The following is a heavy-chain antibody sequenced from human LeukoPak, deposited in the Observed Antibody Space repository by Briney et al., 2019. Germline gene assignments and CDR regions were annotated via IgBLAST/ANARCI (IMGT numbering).Heavy chain of an antibody. CDR3: ARGPYYYDSSAYSFDY. CDR1: GDSISPNY. CDR2: VYYTGST. J-gene: IGHJ4*02. D-gene: IGHD3-22*01. V-gene: IGHV4-59*01. Sequence: PSETLSLTCSVSGDSISPNYWSWIRQPPGKGLEWIGRVYYTGSTNYNPSLKSRVTISLDTSKNQFSLRLNSVTAADTAVYFCARGPYYYDSSAYSFDYWGQGTQVTVSS.